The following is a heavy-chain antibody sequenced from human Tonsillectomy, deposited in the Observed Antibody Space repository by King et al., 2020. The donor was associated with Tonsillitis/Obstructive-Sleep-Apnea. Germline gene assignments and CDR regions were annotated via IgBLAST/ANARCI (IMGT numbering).Heavy chain of an antibody. CDR2: ISGIGGST. D-gene: IGHD3-10*01. Sequence: QLVQSGGGLVQPGGSLRLSCAVSGVTFSTYAMSWVLQAPGKGLEWGSSISGIGGSTYYADSVKGRFTISRDNSKNTLYLQMNSLRAEDTAVYYCAKDRSGSGDYWGQGTLVTVSS. J-gene: IGHJ4*02. CDR3: AKDRSGSGDY. V-gene: IGHV3-23*04. CDR1: GVTFSTYA.